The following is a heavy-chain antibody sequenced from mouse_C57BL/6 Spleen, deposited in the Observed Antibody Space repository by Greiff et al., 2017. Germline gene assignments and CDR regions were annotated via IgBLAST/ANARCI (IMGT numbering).Heavy chain of an antibody. J-gene: IGHJ4*01. V-gene: IGHV14-2*01. D-gene: IGHD3-3*01. Sequence: VQLKEPGAELVKPGASVKLSCTASGFNIKDYYMHWVKQRTEQGLEWIGRIDPEDGETKYAPKFQGKATITADTSSNTAYLQLSSLTSEDTAVYYCAITRSGGYSAMDYWGQGTSVTVSS. CDR2: IDPEDGET. CDR1: GFNIKDYY. CDR3: AITRSGGYSAMDY.